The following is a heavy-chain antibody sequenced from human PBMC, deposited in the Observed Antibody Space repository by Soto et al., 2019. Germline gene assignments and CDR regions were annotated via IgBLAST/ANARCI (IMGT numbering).Heavy chain of an antibody. CDR3: ARETSEDIVVVPAAL. CDR2: IYYSGST. J-gene: IGHJ4*02. D-gene: IGHD2-2*01. V-gene: IGHV4-30-4*01. CDR1: GGSISSGDYY. Sequence: PSETLSLTCTVSGGSISSGDYYWSWIRQPPGKGLEWIGYIYYSGSTYYNTSLKSRVTISVDTSKNQFSLKLSSVTAADTAVYYCARETSEDIVVVPAALWGQGTLVTVSS.